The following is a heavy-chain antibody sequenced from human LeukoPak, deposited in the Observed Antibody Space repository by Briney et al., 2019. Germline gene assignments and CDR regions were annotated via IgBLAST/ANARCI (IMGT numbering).Heavy chain of an antibody. CDR2: IYYSGST. Sequence: SETLSLTCTVSGGSISGSNYYWGWIRQPPGKGLEWIGSIYYSGSTYYNSSLKSRVTISVDTSKNQFSLKLSSVTAADTAAYYCARHRGEGNFWSGYVNWFDPWGQGTLVTVSS. CDR3: ARHRGEGNFWSGYVNWFDP. D-gene: IGHD3-3*01. J-gene: IGHJ5*02. CDR1: GGSISGSNYY. V-gene: IGHV4-39*01.